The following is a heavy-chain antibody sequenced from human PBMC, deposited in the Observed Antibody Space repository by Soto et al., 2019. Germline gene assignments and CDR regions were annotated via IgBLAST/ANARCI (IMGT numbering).Heavy chain of an antibody. CDR1: GVTFDAYP. CDR2: LAWDGGSI. CDR3: VREDAFDF. J-gene: IGHJ3*01. Sequence: EVQLVESGGGLVQPGRSLRLSCAASGVTFDAYPMHWVRQAPGKGLEWVAGLAWDGGSIEYVDSVEGRFTISRDNAKNSLYLQMSSLRDEDTALYYCVREDAFDFWGQGTQVTVSS. V-gene: IGHV3-9*01.